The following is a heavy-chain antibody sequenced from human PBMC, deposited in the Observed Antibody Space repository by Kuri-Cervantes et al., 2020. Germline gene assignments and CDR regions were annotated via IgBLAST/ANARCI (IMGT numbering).Heavy chain of an antibody. CDR3: ARAPPAGGKDRGVDY. D-gene: IGHD4-23*01. J-gene: IGHJ4*02. V-gene: IGHV3-33*03. CDR1: GFTFSSYG. Sequence: GGSLRLSCAASGFTFSSYGMHWVRQAPGKGLEWVAVIWYDGSNKYYADSVKGRFTISRDNAKNSLYLQMNSLRAEDTAVYYCARAPPAGGKDRGVDYWGQGTLVTVSS. CDR2: IWYDGSNK.